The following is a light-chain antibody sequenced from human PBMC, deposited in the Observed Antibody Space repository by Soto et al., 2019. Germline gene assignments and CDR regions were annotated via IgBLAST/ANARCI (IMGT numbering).Light chain of an antibody. J-gene: IGKJ1*01. CDR3: QQRSKWRT. CDR1: QSVSGY. Sequence: IVLTQSAAAVSLSLGERATLSCRASQSVSGYLAWYQQKPGQAPRLLIYDASKRATGIPARFSGSGFGTDFTLTISSLEPEDFAVYCCQQRSKWRTFGQGTKVDIK. CDR2: DAS. V-gene: IGKV3-11*01.